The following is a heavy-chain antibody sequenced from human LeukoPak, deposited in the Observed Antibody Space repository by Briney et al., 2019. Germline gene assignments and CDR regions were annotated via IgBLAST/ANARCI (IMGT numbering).Heavy chain of an antibody. J-gene: IGHJ4*02. Sequence: PGGSLRLSCAASGFTFDDYGMSWVRQAPGKGLEWVSGINWNGGSTGYADSVKGRFTISRDNAKNSLYLQMNSLRAEDTALYYCARDGLTYDILTGYAGLDYWGQGTLVTVSS. CDR2: INWNGGST. CDR1: GFTFDDYG. V-gene: IGHV3-20*04. D-gene: IGHD3-9*01. CDR3: ARDGLTYDILTGYAGLDY.